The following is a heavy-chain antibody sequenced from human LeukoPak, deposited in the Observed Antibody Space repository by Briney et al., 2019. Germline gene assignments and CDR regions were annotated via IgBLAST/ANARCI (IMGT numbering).Heavy chain of an antibody. J-gene: IGHJ4*02. CDR3: ARGGSGYSYGKIDS. D-gene: IGHD5-18*01. CDR2: ISSGSSYI. V-gene: IGHV3-21*01. Sequence: GGSLRLSCAASGFSFSTYSMNWVRQAPGKGLEWVSSISSGSSYIYYADSVKGRFTISRDNAKNSLYLQMNSLRDEDTAVYYCARGGSGYSYGKIDSWGQGILVTVSS. CDR1: GFSFSTYS.